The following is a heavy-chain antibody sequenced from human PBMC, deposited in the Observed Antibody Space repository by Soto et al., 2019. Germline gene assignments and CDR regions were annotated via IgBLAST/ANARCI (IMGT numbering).Heavy chain of an antibody. J-gene: IGHJ4*02. CDR1: GFTFSSYG. Sequence: WGSLRLSCAASGFTFSSYGMHWVRQAPGKGLEWVAVISYDGSNKYYADSVKGRFTISRDNSKNTLYLQMNSLRAEDTAVYYCAKDRHSGSYFSQFVFDYWGQGTLVTVSS. CDR3: AKDRHSGSYFSQFVFDY. CDR2: ISYDGSNK. V-gene: IGHV3-30*18. D-gene: IGHD1-26*01.